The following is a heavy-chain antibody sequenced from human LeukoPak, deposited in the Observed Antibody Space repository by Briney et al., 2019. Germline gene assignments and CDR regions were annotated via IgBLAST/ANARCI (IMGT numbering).Heavy chain of an antibody. J-gene: IGHJ4*02. V-gene: IGHV5-51*01. Sequence: GESLKISCKGSGYSFTSYWIGWVRQMPGKGLEWMGIIYPGDSDTRYSPSFQGQVTISADKSISTAYLQWSSLKASDTAMYYCARRNGFAREQLLLDYWGQGTLVTVSS. CDR3: ARRNGFAREQLLLDY. CDR2: IYPGDSDT. CDR1: GYSFTSYW. D-gene: IGHD1-26*01.